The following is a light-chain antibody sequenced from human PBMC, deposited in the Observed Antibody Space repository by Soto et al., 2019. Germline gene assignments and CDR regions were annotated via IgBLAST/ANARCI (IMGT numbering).Light chain of an antibody. J-gene: IGKJ4*01. V-gene: IGKV3D-20*02. CDR1: QSVSSSY. Sequence: EIVLTQSPGTLSLSPGERATLSCRASQSVSSSYLAWYQQRPGRAPRLLIYDVSNRATGIPARFSGSGSGTDFTLTISSLEPEDFAVYYCQQRSNWPPFTFGGGTKVDIK. CDR3: QQRSNWPPFT. CDR2: DVS.